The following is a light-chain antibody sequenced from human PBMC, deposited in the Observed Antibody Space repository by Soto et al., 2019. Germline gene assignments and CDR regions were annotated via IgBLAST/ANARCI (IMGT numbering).Light chain of an antibody. V-gene: IGKV3-20*01. J-gene: IGKJ3*01. CDR2: AAS. Sequence: EIVLTQSPGTLSLSPGERATLSCRASQTLSINSLAWYQPKPGQAPRLLLYAASTRATDIPERFSGSGSGTDFTLSISSLEPDDFALYYCQQYVASPLTFGPGTTVDIK. CDR1: QTLSINS. CDR3: QQYVASPLT.